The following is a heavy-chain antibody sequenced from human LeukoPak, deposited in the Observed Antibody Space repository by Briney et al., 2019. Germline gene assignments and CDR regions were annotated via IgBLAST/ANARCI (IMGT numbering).Heavy chain of an antibody. Sequence: SQTLSLTCTVSGGSISSGDYYWSWIRQPPGKGLEWIGYIYYSGSTYYNPSLKSRVTISVDTSKNQFSLKLSSVTAADTAVYYCARDFWGGNLFEYLGQGTLVTVSS. CDR2: IYYSGST. J-gene: IGHJ4*02. CDR3: ARDFWGGNLFEY. CDR1: GGSISSGDYY. D-gene: IGHD3-16*01. V-gene: IGHV4-30-4*01.